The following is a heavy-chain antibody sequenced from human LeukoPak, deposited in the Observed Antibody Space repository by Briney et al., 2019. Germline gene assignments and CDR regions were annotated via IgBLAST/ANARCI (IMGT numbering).Heavy chain of an antibody. CDR1: GDSISSYY. CDR2: IYYSGTT. J-gene: IGHJ4*02. D-gene: IGHD3-16*01. V-gene: IGHV4-59*01. Sequence: PSETLSLTCTVSGDSISSYYWSWIRQPPGKGLEWIGCIYYSGTTKYNPSLKSRVTISVDASKNHFSLNLTPVTAADTAVYYCARDRSLGIIDYWGQGTLVTVSS. CDR3: ARDRSLGIIDY.